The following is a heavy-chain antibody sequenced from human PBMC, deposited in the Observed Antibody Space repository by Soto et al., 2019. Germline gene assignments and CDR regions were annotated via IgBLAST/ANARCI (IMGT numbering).Heavy chain of an antibody. CDR3: AVNIAVAGTVGGDWYFDL. Sequence: SVKVSCKASGYTFSSYAISWVRQAPGQGLEWMGGIIPIFGTANYAQKFQGRVTITADESTSTAYMELSSLRSEDTAVYYCAVNIAVAGTVGGDWYFDLWGRGTLVTVSS. D-gene: IGHD6-19*01. CDR2: IIPIFGTA. V-gene: IGHV1-69*13. CDR1: GYTFSSYA. J-gene: IGHJ2*01.